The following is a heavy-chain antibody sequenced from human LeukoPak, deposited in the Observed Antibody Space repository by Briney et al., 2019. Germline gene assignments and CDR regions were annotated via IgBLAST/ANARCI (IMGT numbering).Heavy chain of an antibody. Sequence: SETLSLTCTVSGGSINSYYWSWIRQPPGKGLEWIGYIYYSGSTNYNPSLKSRVTISLDTAKNQFSLKLSSVTAADTAVYYCARHQYYYGLYDYWGPGTLVTVSS. J-gene: IGHJ4*02. D-gene: IGHD3-10*01. CDR1: GGSINSYY. V-gene: IGHV4-59*08. CDR2: IYYSGST. CDR3: ARHQYYYGLYDY.